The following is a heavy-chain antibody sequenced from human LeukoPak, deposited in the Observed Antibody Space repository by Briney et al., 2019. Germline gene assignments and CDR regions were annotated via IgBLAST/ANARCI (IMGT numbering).Heavy chain of an antibody. V-gene: IGHV3-74*01. J-gene: IGHJ4*02. CDR3: AGTWAFDY. CDR2: ISGDGTTT. CDR1: GFTFSNDW. D-gene: IGHD1-26*01. Sequence: PGGSPRLSCAVSGFTFSNDWMHWVRQAPGKGLLWVSRISGDGTTTNYADSVKGRFTISRDNAKNTLYLQMDSLGAEDTAVYYCAGTWAFDYWGQGTLVTVSS.